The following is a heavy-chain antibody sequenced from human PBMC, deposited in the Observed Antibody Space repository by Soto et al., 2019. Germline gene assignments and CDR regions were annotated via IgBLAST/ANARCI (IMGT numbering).Heavy chain of an antibody. CDR3: ARARVVVPAAPFDY. D-gene: IGHD2-2*01. V-gene: IGHV4-30-4*01. CDR2: IYYSGST. J-gene: IGHJ4*02. Sequence: SETLSLTCTVSGGSISSGDYYWSWIRQPPGKGLEWIGYIYYSGSTYYNPSLKSRVTISVDTSKNQFSLKLSSVTAADTAVYYCARARVVVPAAPFDYWGQGTLVTVSS. CDR1: GGSISSGDYY.